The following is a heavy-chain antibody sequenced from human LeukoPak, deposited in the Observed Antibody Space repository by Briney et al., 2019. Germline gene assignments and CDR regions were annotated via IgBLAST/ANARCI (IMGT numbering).Heavy chain of an antibody. CDR2: ISAYNGNT. Sequence: ASVKVSCKASGYTFTNYGINWVRQAPGRGLEWMGYISAYNGNTNYAQKFQGRVTMTTDTSTNTVYVELRSLRSDDTAVYYCARVAVAQYYFDYWGQGTLVTVSS. J-gene: IGHJ4*02. CDR1: GYTFTNYG. D-gene: IGHD4-23*01. V-gene: IGHV1-18*01. CDR3: ARVAVAQYYFDY.